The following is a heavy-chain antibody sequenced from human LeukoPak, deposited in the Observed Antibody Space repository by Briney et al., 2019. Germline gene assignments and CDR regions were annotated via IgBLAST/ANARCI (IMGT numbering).Heavy chain of an antibody. CDR2: IIPIFGTA. D-gene: IGHD2-21*01. V-gene: IGHV1-69*05. J-gene: IGHJ3*02. CDR3: ARDRRTVVVPGAFDI. Sequence: SVKVSCKASGGTLSSYAISWVRQAPGQGLEWMGGIIPIFGTANYAQKLQGRVTITTDESTSTAYMELSSLRSENTAVYYCARDRRTVVVPGAFDIWGQGTMVTVSS. CDR1: GGTLSSYA.